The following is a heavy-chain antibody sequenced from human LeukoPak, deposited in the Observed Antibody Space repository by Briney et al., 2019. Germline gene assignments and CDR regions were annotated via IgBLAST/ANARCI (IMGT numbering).Heavy chain of an antibody. CDR1: GYTFTSYA. V-gene: IGHV1-3*01. D-gene: IGHD3-10*01. J-gene: IGHJ3*02. CDR2: INAGNGNT. CDR3: ASQYYGTGAFDI. Sequence: ASVKVSCKASGYTFTSYAMHWVRQAPGQRLEWMGWINAGNGNTKYSQKFQGRVSITRDTSASTAYMELSSLRSEDTAVYYCASQYYGTGAFDIWGQGTMVTVSS.